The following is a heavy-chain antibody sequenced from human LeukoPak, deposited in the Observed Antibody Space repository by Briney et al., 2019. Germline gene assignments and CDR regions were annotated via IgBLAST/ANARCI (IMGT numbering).Heavy chain of an antibody. CDR3: ARLSGPNWFDP. J-gene: IGHJ5*02. D-gene: IGHD7-27*01. CDR2: ISGSGGST. CDR1: GFTFRSYG. Sequence: GGSLRLSCAASGFTFRSYGMSWVRQAPGKGLEWVSVISGSGGSTYYADSVKGRFTISRDNSKNTLYLQMNSLRAEDTAVYYCARLSGPNWFDPWGQGTLVTVSS. V-gene: IGHV3-23*01.